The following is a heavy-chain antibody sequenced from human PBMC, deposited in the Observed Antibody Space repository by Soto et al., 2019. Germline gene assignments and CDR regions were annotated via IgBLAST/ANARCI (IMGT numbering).Heavy chain of an antibody. Sequence: SETLSLTCTVSGGSISSSSYYWGWIRQPPGKGLEWIGSIYYSGSTYYNPSLKSRVTISVDTSKNQFSLKLSSVTAADTAVYYCARMGRAYTIFGVVTHFDYWGQGTLVTVSS. CDR1: GGSISSSSYY. J-gene: IGHJ4*02. CDR3: ARMGRAYTIFGVVTHFDY. CDR2: IYYSGST. V-gene: IGHV4-39*01. D-gene: IGHD3-3*01.